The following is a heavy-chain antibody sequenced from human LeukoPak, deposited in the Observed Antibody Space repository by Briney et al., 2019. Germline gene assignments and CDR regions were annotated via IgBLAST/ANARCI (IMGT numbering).Heavy chain of an antibody. CDR1: GGSIGSFY. Sequence: SETLSLTCSISGGSIGSFYWSWIRQPPGKGLEWIGYVYYTGTTNYNPSLKTRVTISVETSKNQFSLKLTSVTAADTAFYFCAREFGELSRFDPWGQGTLVTVSS. V-gene: IGHV4-59*01. CDR3: AREFGELSRFDP. D-gene: IGHD3-10*01. J-gene: IGHJ5*02. CDR2: VYYTGTT.